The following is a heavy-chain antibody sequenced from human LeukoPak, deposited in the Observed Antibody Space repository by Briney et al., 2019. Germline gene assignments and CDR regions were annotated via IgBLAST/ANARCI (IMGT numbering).Heavy chain of an antibody. CDR1: GGNFSSYA. V-gene: IGHV1-69*13. J-gene: IGHJ5*02. D-gene: IGHD2-2*01. Sequence: SVKVSCKASGGNFSSYAISWVRQAPGQGLEWMGGIIPIFGTANYAQKFQGRVTITADESTSTAYMELSSLRSEDTAVYYCARVVVPAAIGDWFDPWGQGTLVTVSS. CDR2: IIPIFGTA. CDR3: ARVVVPAAIGDWFDP.